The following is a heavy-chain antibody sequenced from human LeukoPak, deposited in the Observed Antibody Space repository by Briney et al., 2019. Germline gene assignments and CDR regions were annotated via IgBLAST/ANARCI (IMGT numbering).Heavy chain of an antibody. V-gene: IGHV3-23*01. CDR2: IIGGGGST. J-gene: IGHJ4*02. Sequence: PGGSLRLSCAASGFTFSNAWMNWVRQAPGKGLEWVSGIIGGGGSTYYADSVKGRFTISGDNSRNTLFLQMNSLRAEDTAVYYCAHGAMYQLDYWGQGTLVTVSS. D-gene: IGHD2-2*01. CDR1: GFTFSNAW. CDR3: AHGAMYQLDY.